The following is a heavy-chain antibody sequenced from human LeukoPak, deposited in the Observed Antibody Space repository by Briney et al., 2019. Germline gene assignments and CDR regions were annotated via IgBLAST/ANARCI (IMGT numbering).Heavy chain of an antibody. Sequence: SETLSLTCTVSGGSISSYYWRWIRQPAGKGLEWIGRIYTSGSTNYNPSLKSRVTMSVDTSKNQFSLKLSSVTAADTAVYYCARVSVVVVPAARVGYYYYGMDVWGQGTTVTVSS. CDR1: GGSISSYY. CDR2: IYTSGST. D-gene: IGHD2-2*01. V-gene: IGHV4-4*07. J-gene: IGHJ6*02. CDR3: ARVSVVVVPAARVGYYYYGMDV.